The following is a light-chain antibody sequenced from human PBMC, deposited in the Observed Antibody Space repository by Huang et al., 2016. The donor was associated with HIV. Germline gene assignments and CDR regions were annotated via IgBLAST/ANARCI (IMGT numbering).Light chain of an antibody. CDR3: QQYGSSLPYT. Sequence: EIVLTQSPGTLSLSPGERATLSCRASQSVSGTYLAWYQQKPGQAPRLLMYGGSRRAAGIPDRFGGSGSGTDFTLTISRLEPEDFAVYYCQQYGSSLPYTFGQGTKLEIK. CDR2: GGS. J-gene: IGKJ2*01. CDR1: QSVSGTY. V-gene: IGKV3-20*01.